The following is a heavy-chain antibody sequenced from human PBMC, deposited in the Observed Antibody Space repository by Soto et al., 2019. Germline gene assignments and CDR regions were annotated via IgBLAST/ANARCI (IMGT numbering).Heavy chain of an antibody. CDR2: IYYSGTT. Sequence: PSETLSLTCTVSGGPLSSGSYYWSWIRQSPGQGLEWIGYIYYSGTTKYNPSLKSRVSISVDTSKNQFSLRITSLSAADTAVYYCARAASPHFDLLSAFHPWGQGTLVTVSS. J-gene: IGHJ5*02. CDR3: ARAASPHFDLLSAFHP. CDR1: GGPLSSGSYY. V-gene: IGHV4-61*01. D-gene: IGHD3-9*01.